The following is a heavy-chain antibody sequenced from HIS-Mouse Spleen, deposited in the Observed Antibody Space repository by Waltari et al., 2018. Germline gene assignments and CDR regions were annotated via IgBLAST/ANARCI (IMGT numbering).Heavy chain of an antibody. D-gene: IGHD6-6*01. V-gene: IGHV1-69*04. J-gene: IGHJ4*02. CDR3: ARVSHSSSSASYYFDY. CDR1: GGTFSSYA. CDR2: IIPILGIA. Sequence: QVQLVQSGAEVKKPGSSVKVSCKASGGTFSSYAISWVRQAPGQGLEWMGRIIPILGIANYAQKFQGRVTITADKSTSTAYMELSSLRSEDTAVYYCARVSHSSSSASYYFDYWGQGTLVTVSS.